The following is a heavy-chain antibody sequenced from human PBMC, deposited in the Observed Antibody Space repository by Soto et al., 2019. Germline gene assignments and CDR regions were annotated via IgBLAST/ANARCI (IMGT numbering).Heavy chain of an antibody. D-gene: IGHD3-10*01. CDR1: GFTFNTYA. Sequence: EVPLLESGGGLVQPGGSLRLSCAASGFTFNTYAMSWVRQAPGKGLEWVSGISGSGGDTYYPDSVKGRFTISRDNSKNTLYVQMKSLRAEDTAVYYCAKREGYGVVDYWGQGTLVTVSS. CDR2: ISGSGGDT. CDR3: AKREGYGVVDY. J-gene: IGHJ4*02. V-gene: IGHV3-23*01.